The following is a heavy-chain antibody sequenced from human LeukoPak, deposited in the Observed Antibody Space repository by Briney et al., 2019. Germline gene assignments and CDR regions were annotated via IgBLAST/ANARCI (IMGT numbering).Heavy chain of an antibody. J-gene: IGHJ2*01. CDR3: ARRHYDFWSGYDWYFDL. CDR1: GFTVSSNY. Sequence: PGGSLRLSCAASGFTVSSNYMSRVRQAPGKGLEWVSVIYSSGTTYYADSVKGRFTISRDNAKNSLYLQMNSLRAEDTAVYYCARRHYDFWSGYDWYFDLWGRGTLVTVSS. D-gene: IGHD3-3*01. CDR2: IYSSGTT. V-gene: IGHV3-66*01.